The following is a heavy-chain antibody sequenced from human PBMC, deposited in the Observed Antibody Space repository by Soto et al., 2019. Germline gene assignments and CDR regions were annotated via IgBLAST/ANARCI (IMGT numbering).Heavy chain of an antibody. D-gene: IGHD3-10*01. V-gene: IGHV4-59*08. J-gene: IGHJ4*02. CDR3: ARHNYGSGSTYFDY. CDR1: GGSISSYY. Sequence: SETLSLTCTVSGGSISSYYWSWIRQPPGKGLEWIGYIYYRGSTNYNPSLKSRVTISVDTSKNQFSLKLNSMTAADTAVYYCARHNYGSGSTYFDYWGQGTLVTVSS. CDR2: IYYRGST.